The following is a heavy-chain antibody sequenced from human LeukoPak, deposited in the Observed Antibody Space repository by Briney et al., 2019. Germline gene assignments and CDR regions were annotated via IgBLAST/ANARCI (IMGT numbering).Heavy chain of an antibody. J-gene: IGHJ4*02. CDR2: IYTSGST. D-gene: IGHD3-22*01. CDR3: ARVGYYDSSGAHDY. V-gene: IGHV4-4*07. Sequence: SETLSLTCTVSGGSIGSYYWSWIRQPAGKGLEWIGRIYTSGSTNYNPSLKSRVTMSVDTSKNQFSLKLSSVTAADTAVYYCARVGYYDSSGAHDYWGQGTLVTVSS. CDR1: GGSIGSYY.